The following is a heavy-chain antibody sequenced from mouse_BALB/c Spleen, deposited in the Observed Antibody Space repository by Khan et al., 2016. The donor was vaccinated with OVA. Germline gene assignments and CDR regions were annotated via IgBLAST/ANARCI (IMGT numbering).Heavy chain of an antibody. CDR3: AGSGAISTVVVTDFDF. V-gene: IGHV3-2*02. D-gene: IGHD1-1*01. CDR1: GYSITSDYA. Sequence: EVQLQESGPGLVKPSQSLSLTCTVTGYSITSDYAWNWIRQFPGNKLEWMGYIKCSGSTSYNPSLKSRISISRDTSKNQFFLQLNSVTTEDTATYYCAGSGAISTVVVTDFDFWGQGTTLTVSS. CDR2: IKCSGST. J-gene: IGHJ2*01.